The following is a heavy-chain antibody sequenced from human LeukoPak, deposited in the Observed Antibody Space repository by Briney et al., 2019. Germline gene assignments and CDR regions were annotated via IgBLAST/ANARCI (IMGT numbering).Heavy chain of an antibody. Sequence: SETLSLTCTVSGDFISSGGYYWSWIRQHPGKGLEWIGYIYHTWTTYYNPSLKSRVSLSVDTSKNQLSLKLSSVTAADTAVYYCARASTYFDNWGQGTLVAISS. CDR3: ARASTYFDN. V-gene: IGHV4-31*03. J-gene: IGHJ4*02. CDR2: IYHTWTT. CDR1: GDFISSGGYY.